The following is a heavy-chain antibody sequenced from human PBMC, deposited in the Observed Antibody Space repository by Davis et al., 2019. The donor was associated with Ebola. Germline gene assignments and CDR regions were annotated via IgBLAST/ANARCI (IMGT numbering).Heavy chain of an antibody. D-gene: IGHD1-7*01. CDR1: GFTFSSYG. J-gene: IGHJ4*02. V-gene: IGHV3-30*03. CDR2: ISYDGSNK. Sequence: GESLKISCEASGFTFSSYGMHWVRQAPGKGLEWVAVISYDGSNKYYAHSVKGRFTISRDNSKNTLYLQMNSLTMDDTAVYYCARRGARELLHWGQGSLVTVSS. CDR3: ARRGARELLH.